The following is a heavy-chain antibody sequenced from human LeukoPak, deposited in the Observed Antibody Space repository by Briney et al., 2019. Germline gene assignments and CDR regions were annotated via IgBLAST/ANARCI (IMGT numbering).Heavy chain of an antibody. J-gene: IGHJ6*04. CDR2: ISHSGVST. V-gene: IGHV3-23*01. Sequence: PGGSLRLSCAASGFSYTSYAMTWVRQAPGKGLEWLSTISHSGVSTYYADSVKGRFTISRDKSKNTLYLQMNSLRVEDTAVYYCAGRPIASGNYAGMDVWGKETTVTVSS. D-gene: IGHD3-10*01. CDR1: GFSYTSYA. CDR3: AGRPIASGNYAGMDV.